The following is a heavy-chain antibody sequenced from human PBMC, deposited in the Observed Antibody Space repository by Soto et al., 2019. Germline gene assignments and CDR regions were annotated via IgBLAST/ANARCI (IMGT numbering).Heavy chain of an antibody. CDR1: GGSISSGDYY. J-gene: IGHJ4*02. V-gene: IGHV4-30-4*01. CDR3: ARSSRDGYNYRSYFDY. CDR2: IYYSGST. Sequence: SETLSLTCTVSGGSISSGDYYWSWIRQPPGKGLEWIGYIYYSGSTYYNPSLKSRVTISVDTSKNQFSLKLSSVTAADTAVYYCARSSRDGYNYRSYFDYWGQGTLVTVSS. D-gene: IGHD5-12*01.